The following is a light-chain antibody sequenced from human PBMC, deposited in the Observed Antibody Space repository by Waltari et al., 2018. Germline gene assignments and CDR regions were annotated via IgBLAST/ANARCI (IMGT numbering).Light chain of an antibody. CDR1: QNIFVSPNNKNY. CDR2: WAS. Sequence: DIVMTQSPDALAVALGDRAHINCKSSQNIFVSPNNKNYLAWYQQKPGQPPKLLIYWASTRQSGVPDRFSGSGSGTDFTLTISSLQAEDVAVYYCHPYQWSPLTFGGGTKVEIK. CDR3: HPYQWSPLT. J-gene: IGKJ4*01. V-gene: IGKV4-1*01.